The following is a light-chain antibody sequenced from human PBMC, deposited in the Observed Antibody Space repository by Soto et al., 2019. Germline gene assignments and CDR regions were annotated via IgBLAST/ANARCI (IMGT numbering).Light chain of an antibody. J-gene: IGLJ2*01. Sequence: QSALTQPASVSGSPGQSITISCTGTSSDVGGYNYVSWYQQHPGKAPKLMIYEVSNRPSGVSNRFSGSKSGNTASLTISGLQAEDEADYECCSYISSATLVFGGGTKLTVL. V-gene: IGLV2-14*01. CDR3: CSYISSATLV. CDR1: SSDVGGYNY. CDR2: EVS.